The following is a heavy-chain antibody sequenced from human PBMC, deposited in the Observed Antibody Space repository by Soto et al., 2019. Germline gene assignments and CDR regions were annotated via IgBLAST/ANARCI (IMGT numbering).Heavy chain of an antibody. CDR1: GYTFTGYY. Sequence: ASVKVSCKYSGYTFTGYYIHWGRQAPGQGLECMGWINPNSGGTNYAQKFQGRVTMTRDTSISTAYMELSRLRSDDTAVYYCARAGDSSVGDAFAIWGQGTIVTVS. D-gene: IGHD3-22*01. V-gene: IGHV1-2*02. J-gene: IGHJ3*02. CDR3: ARAGDSSVGDAFAI. CDR2: INPNSGGT.